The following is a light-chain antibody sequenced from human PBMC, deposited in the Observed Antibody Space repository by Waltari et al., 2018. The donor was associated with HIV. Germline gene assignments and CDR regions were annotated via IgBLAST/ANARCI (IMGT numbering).Light chain of an antibody. Sequence: EIVLTQSPATLSLSPGERATLSCRARESVTSFLAWYQQKPGQAPRLLIYDASSRARGIPARFSGSGSGTDFTLTSSSLEAEDFAVYYCLQRSNWRVFTGGPGTKVEIK. J-gene: IGKJ3*01. CDR1: ESVTSF. CDR3: LQRSNWRVFT. CDR2: DAS. V-gene: IGKV3-11*01.